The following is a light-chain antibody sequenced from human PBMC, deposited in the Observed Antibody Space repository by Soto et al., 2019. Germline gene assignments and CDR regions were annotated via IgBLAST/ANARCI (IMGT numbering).Light chain of an antibody. J-gene: IGKJ1*01. V-gene: IGKV3-15*01. Sequence: EIVMTQSPATLSVSPGERATRCCRASQSISSNYLAWYQEKPGQAPRLLIHGSSTRVTGIPARFSGSGSGTDFTLTISSLQSEDVGVYYCQQYNSWPWTFGQGTKVDI. CDR2: GSS. CDR3: QQYNSWPWT. CDR1: QSISSN.